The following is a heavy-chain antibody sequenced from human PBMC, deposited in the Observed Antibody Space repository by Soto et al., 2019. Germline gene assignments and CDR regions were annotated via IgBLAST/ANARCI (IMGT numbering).Heavy chain of an antibody. CDR3: ARDAYYYDTRGYYLADY. D-gene: IGHD3-22*01. CDR1: GGSISTYY. J-gene: IGHJ4*02. CDR2: IYSSGDT. V-gene: IGHV4-4*07. Sequence: QVQLQESGPGLVKPSETLSLTCTVSGGSISTYYWSWIRQPAGKGLEWIGRIYSSGDTYYHPSLESRVSVSVDTSNNQFSVKLSSVTAADTAVYYCARDAYYYDTRGYYLADYWGQGILVTVSS.